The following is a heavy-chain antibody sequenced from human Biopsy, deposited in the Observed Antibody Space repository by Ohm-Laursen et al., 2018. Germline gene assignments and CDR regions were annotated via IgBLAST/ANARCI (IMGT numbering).Heavy chain of an antibody. D-gene: IGHD3-3*01. CDR3: ARTPRDSFWSCSYKRGLWFDH. V-gene: IGHV4-59*01. J-gene: IGHJ5*02. Sequence: SQTLSLTCSVSGGSIISYYWTWIRQPPGKGLEWIGHVYNGGITNYNPSLKSRVTISKDTSKNQFSLQVNSVTAADTAVYYCARTPRDSFWSCSYKRGLWFDHWGQGTLATVSS. CDR1: GGSIISYY. CDR2: VYNGGIT.